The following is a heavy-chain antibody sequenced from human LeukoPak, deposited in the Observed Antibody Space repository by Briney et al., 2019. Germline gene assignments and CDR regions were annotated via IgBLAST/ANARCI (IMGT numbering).Heavy chain of an antibody. V-gene: IGHV3-30*02. J-gene: IGHJ3*02. CDR3: AKGNREWELRANAFDI. D-gene: IGHD1-26*01. CDR1: GFTFSSYR. CDR2: IRYDGSNK. Sequence: GGSLRLSCAASGFTFSSYRMHWVRQAPGKGLEWVAFIRYDGSNKYYADSVKGRFTISRDNSKNTLYLQRNSLRAEDTAVYYCAKGNREWELRANAFDIWGQGTMVTVSS.